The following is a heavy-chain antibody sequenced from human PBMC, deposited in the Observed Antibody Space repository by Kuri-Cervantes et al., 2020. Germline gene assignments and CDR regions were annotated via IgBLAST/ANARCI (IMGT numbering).Heavy chain of an antibody. CDR2: ISDSSYYI. V-gene: IGHV3-21*06. CDR1: GFTFSDYS. CDR3: ARDGFGYGMTSFDY. D-gene: IGHD3-10*01. J-gene: IGHJ4*02. Sequence: GGSLRLSCAASGFTFSDYSLNWVRQAPGRGLEWVASISDSSYYIYYADTVKGRFTTSRDNAKSSLYLQLEALGAADTAVYYCARDGFGYGMTSFDYWGRGTLVTVSS.